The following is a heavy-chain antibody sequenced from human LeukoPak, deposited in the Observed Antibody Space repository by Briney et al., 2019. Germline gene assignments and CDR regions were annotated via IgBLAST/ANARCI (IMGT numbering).Heavy chain of an antibody. Sequence: GGSLRLSCAASGLTFGDYAMSWVRQAPGKGLEWVSTISSSGRDTYYADSVKGRFTISRDNSKNTLYLQMNSLRAEDTAVYYCAKEYYDSSGYYYPWGQGTLVTVSS. V-gene: IGHV3-23*01. D-gene: IGHD3-22*01. CDR2: ISSSGRDT. J-gene: IGHJ5*02. CDR1: GLTFGDYA. CDR3: AKEYYDSSGYYYP.